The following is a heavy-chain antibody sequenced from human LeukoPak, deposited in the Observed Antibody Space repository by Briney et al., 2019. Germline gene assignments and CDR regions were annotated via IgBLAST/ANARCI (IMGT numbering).Heavy chain of an antibody. CDR2: INWNGGST. CDR3: ARVYTTGDYYMDV. Sequence: GGSLRLSCAASGFTFDDYAMNWVRQAPGKGLEWVSDINWNGGSTGYADSVKGRFTISRDNAKNSLNLQMNSLRAEDTAVYFCARVYTTGDYYMDVWGKGTTVTVSS. CDR1: GFTFDDYA. V-gene: IGHV3-20*04. J-gene: IGHJ6*03. D-gene: IGHD3-16*01.